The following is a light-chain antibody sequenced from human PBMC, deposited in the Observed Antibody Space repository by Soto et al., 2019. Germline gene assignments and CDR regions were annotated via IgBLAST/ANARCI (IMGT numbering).Light chain of an antibody. CDR1: QDISNY. Sequence: IQTTQSPSSLSASVGDRVTITCQASQDISNYLNWYQQKPGKAPKLLIYDASNLETGVPSRFSGSGSGTDFTFTISSLQPEDIATYYCQQYDNLITFGQGTRLEI. CDR2: DAS. CDR3: QQYDNLIT. J-gene: IGKJ5*01. V-gene: IGKV1-33*01.